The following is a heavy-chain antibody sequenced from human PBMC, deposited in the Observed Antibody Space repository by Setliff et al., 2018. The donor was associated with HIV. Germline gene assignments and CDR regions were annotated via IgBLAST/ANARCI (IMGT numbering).Heavy chain of an antibody. V-gene: IGHV4-4*02. J-gene: IGHJ6*03. D-gene: IGHD6-19*01. CDR3: ARVHRGSALYYYYMDV. CDR2: IHHRGST. Sequence: SETLSLTCSVSGGSISSSNWWSWVRQPPGKGLEWIGEIHHRGSTNYNPSLKSRVTMSVDTSKNQFSLKLSSVTAADTAVYYCARVHRGSALYYYYMDVWGKGTTVTVSS. CDR1: GGSISSSNW.